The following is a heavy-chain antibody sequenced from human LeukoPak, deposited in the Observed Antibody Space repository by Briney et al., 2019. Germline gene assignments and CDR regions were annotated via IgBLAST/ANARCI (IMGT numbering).Heavy chain of an antibody. CDR1: GFSFSSYE. D-gene: IGHD3-10*01. Sequence: GGSLRLSCAASGFSFSSYEMNWVRQAPGKGLEWVSYISSSGSTIYYADSVKGRFTISRDNAKNSLYLQMNSLRAEDTAVYYCARVDILWFGRSYYMDVWGKGTTVTISS. CDR2: ISSSGSTI. CDR3: ARVDILWFGRSYYMDV. V-gene: IGHV3-48*03. J-gene: IGHJ6*03.